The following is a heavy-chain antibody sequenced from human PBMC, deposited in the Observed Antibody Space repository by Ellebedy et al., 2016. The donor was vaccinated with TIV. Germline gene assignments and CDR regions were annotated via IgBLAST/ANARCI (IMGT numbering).Heavy chain of an antibody. J-gene: IGHJ3*02. CDR3: ATTTYTPPAAMRSDAFDI. D-gene: IGHD2-2*01. CDR2: INPNSGGT. V-gene: IGHV1-2*02. CDR1: GYTFTGYY. Sequence: AASVKVSCKASGYTFTGYYMHWVRQAPGQGLEWMGWINPNSGGTNYAQKFQGRVTMTRDTSISTAYMELSRLRSDDTAVYYCATTTYTPPAAMRSDAFDIWGQGTMVTVSS.